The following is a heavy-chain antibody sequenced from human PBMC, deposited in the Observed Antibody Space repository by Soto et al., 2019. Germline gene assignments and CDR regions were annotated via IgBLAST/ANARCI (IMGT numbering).Heavy chain of an antibody. J-gene: IGHJ4*02. CDR1: GFTFRRDW. Sequence: EEQLVESGGGLVQPGGSLRLSCAVSGFTFRRDWMNWVRQAPGKGLEWVAHTNQDGTEKYYVDSVKGRFTIFRDNAKNSLYLQMNGLRVEDTAVYYCSGGVGDAVWGQGTLVTVSS. D-gene: IGHD1-26*01. V-gene: IGHV3-7*04. CDR2: TNQDGTEK. CDR3: SGGVGDAV.